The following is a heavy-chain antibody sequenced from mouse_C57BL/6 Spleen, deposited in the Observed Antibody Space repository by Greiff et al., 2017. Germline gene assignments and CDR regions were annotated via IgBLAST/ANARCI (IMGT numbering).Heavy chain of an antibody. V-gene: IGHV1-69*01. J-gene: IGHJ2*01. Sequence: VQLQQPGAELVMPGASVKLSCKASGYTFTSYWMHWVKQRPGQGLAWIGEIDPSNSYTNYNQKFKGKSTLTVDKSPSTAYMQLSSLTSGDSAVYYYARCCSPSFDYWGQGTTLTVSS. D-gene: IGHD1-1*01. CDR1: GYTFTSYW. CDR2: IDPSNSYT. CDR3: ARCCSPSFDY.